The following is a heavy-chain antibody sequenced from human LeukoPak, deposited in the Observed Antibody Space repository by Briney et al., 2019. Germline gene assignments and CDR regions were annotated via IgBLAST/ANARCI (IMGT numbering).Heavy chain of an antibody. CDR1: GGSISGYY. V-gene: IGHV4-34*01. CDR3: ARHTYQWLVSGGYYYYYMDV. CDR2: INHSGST. Sequence: SETLSLTCTVSGGSISGYYWSRIRQPPGKGLEWIGEINHSGSTNYNPSLKSRVTISVDTSKNQFSLKLSSVTAADTAVYYCARHTYQWLVSGGYYYYYMDVWGKGTTVTISS. D-gene: IGHD6-19*01. J-gene: IGHJ6*03.